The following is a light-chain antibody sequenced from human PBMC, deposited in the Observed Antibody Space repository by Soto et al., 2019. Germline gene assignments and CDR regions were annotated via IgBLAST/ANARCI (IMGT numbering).Light chain of an antibody. CDR2: AAS. Sequence: DIQMTQSPSSLSASVEDRVIITCRASQSISNHLNWYQQKPGKAPKLLIFAASSLQSGVPSRFSGSRSGTDFTLTISSLQPEDFATYYCQQSYSSPPTFGQGTKLEIK. V-gene: IGKV1-39*01. J-gene: IGKJ1*01. CDR1: QSISNH. CDR3: QQSYSSPPT.